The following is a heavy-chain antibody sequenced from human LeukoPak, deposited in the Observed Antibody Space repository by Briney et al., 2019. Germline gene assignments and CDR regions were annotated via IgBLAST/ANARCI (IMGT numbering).Heavy chain of an antibody. Sequence: GASVKVSCKASGYTFTSYGISWVRQAPGQGLEWMGWISPYNGNTNYAQKFQGRVTMTTDTSTSTAYMELRSLRSDDTAVYYCARAEYCSGGICYSGVPYYYYGMDVWGQGTTVTVSS. CDR1: GYTFTSYG. D-gene: IGHD2-15*01. CDR2: ISPYNGNT. V-gene: IGHV1-18*01. J-gene: IGHJ6*02. CDR3: ARAEYCSGGICYSGVPYYYYGMDV.